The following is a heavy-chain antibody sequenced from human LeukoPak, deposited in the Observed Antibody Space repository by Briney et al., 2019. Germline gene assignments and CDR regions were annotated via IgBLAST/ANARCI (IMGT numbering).Heavy chain of an antibody. CDR1: GFTFSSYA. Sequence: GGSLRLSCAASGFTFSSYAMHWVRQAPGKGLEWVSSISSSSSYIYYADSVKGRFTISRDNAKNSLYLQMNSLRAEDTAVYYCARDGRFGITMVRGVIGLDYWGQGTLVTVSS. J-gene: IGHJ4*02. CDR2: ISSSSSYI. D-gene: IGHD3-10*01. CDR3: ARDGRFGITMVRGVIGLDY. V-gene: IGHV3-21*01.